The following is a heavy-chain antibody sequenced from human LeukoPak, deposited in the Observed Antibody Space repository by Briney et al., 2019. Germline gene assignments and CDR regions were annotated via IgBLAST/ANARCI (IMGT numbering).Heavy chain of an antibody. CDR1: GFTFSDYY. J-gene: IGHJ4*02. CDR2: ISSSGSTI. Sequence: PGGSLRLSCAASGFTFSDYYMSWIRQAPGKGLEWVSYISSSGSTIYYADSVKGRFTISRDNAKNSPYLQMNSLRAEDTAVYYCARDRHYYGSGSYYRGYYFDYWGQGTLVTVSS. D-gene: IGHD3-10*01. V-gene: IGHV3-11*01. CDR3: ARDRHYYGSGSYYRGYYFDY.